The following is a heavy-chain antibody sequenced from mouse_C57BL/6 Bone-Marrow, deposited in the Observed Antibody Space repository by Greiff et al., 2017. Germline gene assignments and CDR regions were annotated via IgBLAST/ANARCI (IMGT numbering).Heavy chain of an antibody. Sequence: VQLQQSGAELVKPGASVKLSCTASGFNIKDYYMHWVKQRTEQGLEWIGRIDPEDGENKYATKFQGKATITADTSSDTAYLQLSSLTSEDTAVYYCGRGYYYYDDNAMDYWGQGTSVTVSS. CDR2: IDPEDGEN. CDR3: GRGYYYYDDNAMDY. V-gene: IGHV14-2*01. J-gene: IGHJ4*01. D-gene: IGHD2-4*01. CDR1: GFNIKDYY.